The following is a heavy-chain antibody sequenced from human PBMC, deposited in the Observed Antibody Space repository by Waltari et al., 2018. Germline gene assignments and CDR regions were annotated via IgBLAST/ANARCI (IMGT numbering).Heavy chain of an antibody. CDR3: ATALGDSSSASRPFDF. J-gene: IGHJ3*01. D-gene: IGHD6-19*01. V-gene: IGHV1-69-2*01. CDR1: GYTFSDYY. Sequence: EVQLLQSGAELKEPGTTVRISCKVSGYTFSDYYIHWVQQAPGKGLRWMGLVDPEDGETIYAHNFQGRVTRSADTSTDTAFMELSSLRSEETAVFYCATALGDSSSASRPFDFWGQGTMITVSS. CDR2: VDPEDGET.